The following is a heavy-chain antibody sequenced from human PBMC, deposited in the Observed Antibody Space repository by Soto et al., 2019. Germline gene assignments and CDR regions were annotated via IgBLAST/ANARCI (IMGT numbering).Heavy chain of an antibody. J-gene: IGHJ4*03. CDR1: GYMFTKSA. CDR2: ISGDSGNT. V-gene: IGHV1-3*01. Sequence: QVHLVQSGAEVKKPGASVKVSCKASGYMFTKSAMHWVRQAPGQRLEWMGWISGDSGNTKYSPKLQDRVTISRDTSASTAYVELSSLRSEDTALYYCARDGVAAGNINFYSWGQGSLVTVSS. D-gene: IGHD6-19*01. CDR3: ARDGVAAGNINFYS.